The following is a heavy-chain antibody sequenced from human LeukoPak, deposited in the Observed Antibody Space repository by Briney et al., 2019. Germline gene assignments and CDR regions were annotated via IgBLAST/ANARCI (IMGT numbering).Heavy chain of an antibody. D-gene: IGHD1-7*01. V-gene: IGHV4-61*02. Sequence: PSETLSLTCTVSGGSISSGSYYWSWIRQPAGKGLEWIGRIYTSGSTNYNPSLKSRVTMSVDTSKNQFSLKLSSVTAADTAVYYCARDPARLELYYYMDVWGKGTTVTVSS. J-gene: IGHJ6*03. CDR2: IYTSGST. CDR3: ARDPARLELYYYMDV. CDR1: GGSISSGSYY.